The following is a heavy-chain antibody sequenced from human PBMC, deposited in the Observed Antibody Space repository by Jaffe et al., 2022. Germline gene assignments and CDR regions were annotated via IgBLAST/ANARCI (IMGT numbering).Heavy chain of an antibody. CDR1: GFTFSSYG. CDR2: IRYDGSNK. CDR3: AKVGPRITIFGVVNYYFDY. J-gene: IGHJ4*02. D-gene: IGHD3-3*01. V-gene: IGHV3-30*02. Sequence: QVQLVESGGGVVQPGGSLRLSCAASGFTFSSYGMHWVRQAPGKGLEWVAFIRYDGSNKYYADSVKGRFTISRDNSKNTLYLQMNSLRAEDTAVYYCAKVGPRITIFGVVNYYFDYWGQGTLVTVSS.